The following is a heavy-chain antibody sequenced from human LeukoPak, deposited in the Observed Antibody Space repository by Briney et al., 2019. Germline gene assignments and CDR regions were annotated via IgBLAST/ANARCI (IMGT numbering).Heavy chain of an antibody. J-gene: IGHJ5*02. D-gene: IGHD6-6*01. CDR3: ARSLVVLQLETDGWFDP. V-gene: IGHV1-8*01. CDR1: GYTFTSYD. CDR2: MNPNTGNT. Sequence: ASVKVSCKASGYTFTSYDINWVRQATGQGLEWMGWMNPNTGNTDYAQKFQGRVTMTRNTSISTAYMELSSLRSEDTVVYYCARSLVVLQLETDGWFDPWGQGTLVTVSS.